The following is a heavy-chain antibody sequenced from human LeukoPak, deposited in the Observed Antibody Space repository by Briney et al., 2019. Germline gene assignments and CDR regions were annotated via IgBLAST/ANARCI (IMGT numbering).Heavy chain of an antibody. J-gene: IGHJ4*02. D-gene: IGHD5-18*01. CDR3: ARDRPDRAMATFDY. CDR1: GGSISSYY. Sequence: SETLSLTCTVSGGSISSYYWSWIRQPAGKGLEWIGRIYTSGSTNYNPSLKSRVTMSVDTSKNQFSLKLSSVTAADTAVYYCARDRPDRAMATFDYWGQGTLVTVSS. CDR2: IYTSGST. V-gene: IGHV4-4*07.